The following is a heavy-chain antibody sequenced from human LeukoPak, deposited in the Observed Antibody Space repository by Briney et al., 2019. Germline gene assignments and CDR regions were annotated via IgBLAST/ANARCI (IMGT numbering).Heavy chain of an antibody. CDR2: ISGRGGST. D-gene: IGHD2-2*01. CDR1: GFTFSSYA. J-gene: IGHJ4*02. Sequence: GGSLRLSCAASGFTFSSYALSWVRQAPGKGLEWVSAISGRGGSTYYADSVKGRFTISRDNSKNTLYLQMNSLRAEDTAVYYCATNEGVVPAAPGDYWGQGTLVTVSS. V-gene: IGHV3-23*01. CDR3: ATNEGVVPAAPGDY.